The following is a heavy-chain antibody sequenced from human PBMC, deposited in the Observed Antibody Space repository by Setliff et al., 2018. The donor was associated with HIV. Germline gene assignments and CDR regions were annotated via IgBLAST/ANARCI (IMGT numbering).Heavy chain of an antibody. V-gene: IGHV3-48*01. Sequence: GSLRLSCAASGFTFSSYSMNWVRQAPGKGLEWVSYISGSSSTIDYAGSLKGLFPISRENAKNTLYLQMNSLRGDDTAVYYCARDRNCGNGCYSSADHWGLGTLVTVSS. J-gene: IGHJ4*02. CDR2: ISGSSSTI. CDR3: ARDRNCGNGCYSSADH. D-gene: IGHD2-21*01. CDR1: GFTFSSYS.